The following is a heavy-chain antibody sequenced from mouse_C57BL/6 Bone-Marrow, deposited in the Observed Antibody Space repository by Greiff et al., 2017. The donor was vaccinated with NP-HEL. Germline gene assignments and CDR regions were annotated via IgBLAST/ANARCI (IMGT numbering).Heavy chain of an antibody. CDR3: ARFYGYDRDYYAMDY. V-gene: IGHV1-64*01. D-gene: IGHD2-2*01. Sequence: VQLQQPGAELVKPGASVKLSCKASGYTFTSYWMHWVKQRPGQGLEWIGMIHPNSGSTNYNEKFKSKATLTVDKSSSTAYMQLSSLTSEDSAVYYCARFYGYDRDYYAMDYWGQGTSVTVSS. CDR2: IHPNSGST. J-gene: IGHJ4*01. CDR1: GYTFTSYW.